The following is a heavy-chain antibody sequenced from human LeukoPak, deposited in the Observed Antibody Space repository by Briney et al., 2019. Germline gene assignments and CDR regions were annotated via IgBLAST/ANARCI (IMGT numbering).Heavy chain of an antibody. CDR2: IYVAGST. Sequence: PGGSLRLSCAASGFAVNRNYMYWVRQAPGKGLEWVSVIYVAGSTYYRDSVMGRFTISRDIARNTLYLQMTNLKAEDTAMYYCAILRPPFIWGQGTMVTVSS. J-gene: IGHJ3*02. CDR1: GFAVNRNY. CDR3: AILRPPFI. V-gene: IGHV3-66*01.